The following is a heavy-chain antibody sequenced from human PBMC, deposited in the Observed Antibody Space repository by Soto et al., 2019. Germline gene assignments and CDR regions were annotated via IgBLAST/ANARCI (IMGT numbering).Heavy chain of an antibody. Sequence: GASVKVSCKASGGTFSSYAISWVRQAPGQGLEWMGGIIPIFGTANYAQKFQGRVTITADESTSTAYMELSSLRSEDTAVYYCASPHSGSYFIHYWGQGTLVTVSS. V-gene: IGHV1-69*13. CDR2: IIPIFGTA. D-gene: IGHD1-26*01. CDR1: GGTFSSYA. J-gene: IGHJ4*02. CDR3: ASPHSGSYFIHY.